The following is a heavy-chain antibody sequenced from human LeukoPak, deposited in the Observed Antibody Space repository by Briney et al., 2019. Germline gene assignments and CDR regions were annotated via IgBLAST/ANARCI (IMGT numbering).Heavy chain of an antibody. CDR3: AREGRIAAPLGDFYWYFDL. D-gene: IGHD6-6*01. CDR2: IYYSGST. Sequence: SETLSLTCTVSGGSISSSSYYWGWIRQPPGKGLEWIGSIYYSGSTYYNPSLKSRVTISVDTSKNQYSLKLSSVTAADTAVYYCAREGRIAAPLGDFYWYFDLWGRGTLVTVSS. J-gene: IGHJ2*01. CDR1: GGSISSSSYY. V-gene: IGHV4-39*07.